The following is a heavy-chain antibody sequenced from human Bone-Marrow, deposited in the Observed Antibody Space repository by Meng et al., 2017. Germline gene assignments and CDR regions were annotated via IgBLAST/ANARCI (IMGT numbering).Heavy chain of an antibody. CDR3: ARGRVTTVTTPNWYFDL. J-gene: IGHJ2*01. CDR2: INHSGST. CDR1: GGSFSVYD. D-gene: IGHD4-17*01. V-gene: IGHV4-34*01. Sequence: LHHGGAGLLKPSEPLSLTRAVYGGSFSVYDWSWIRQPPGKGLELIGEINHSGSTNSNPSLKSRVTISVDTSKNQFSLKLSSVTAADTAVYYCARGRVTTVTTPNWYFDLWGRGTLVTVSS.